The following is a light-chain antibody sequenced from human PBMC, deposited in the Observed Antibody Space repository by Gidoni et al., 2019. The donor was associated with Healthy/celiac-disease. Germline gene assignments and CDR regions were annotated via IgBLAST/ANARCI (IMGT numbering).Light chain of an antibody. Sequence: DFVMTQSPLPLPVTPGQPASTSNRSSLCLLHSNGYNYLDWYLQKPGQSPKLLIYLGSNRASGVPDRFSGSGSGTDFTLKISRVEAEDVGVYYCMQALQTPPTFGQGTKLEIK. CDR1: LCLLHSNGYNY. CDR2: LGS. J-gene: IGKJ2*01. V-gene: IGKV2-28*01. CDR3: MQALQTPPT.